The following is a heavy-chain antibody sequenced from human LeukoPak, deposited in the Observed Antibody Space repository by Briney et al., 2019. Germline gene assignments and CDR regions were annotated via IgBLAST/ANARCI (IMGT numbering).Heavy chain of an antibody. CDR1: GYTFTGYY. D-gene: IGHD6-19*01. CDR2: INPNSGGT. V-gene: IGHV1-2*02. CDR3: ARLWLVQTSPEDAFDI. Sequence: ASVKVSCKASGYTFTGYYMHWVRQAPGQGLEWMGWINPNSGGTNYAQKFQGRVTMTRDTSISTAYMELSRLRSDDTAVYYCARLWLVQTSPEDAFDIWGQGTMVTVSS. J-gene: IGHJ3*02.